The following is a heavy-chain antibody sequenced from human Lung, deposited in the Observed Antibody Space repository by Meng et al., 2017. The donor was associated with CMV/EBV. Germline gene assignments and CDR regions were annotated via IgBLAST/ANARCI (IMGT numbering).Heavy chain of an antibody. D-gene: IGHD3-9*01. CDR2: IYPNSGGT. Sequence: SXXVSCKASGYRFTDHYFHWVRQAPGQGLEWMGWIYPNSGGTHYAQKFQGRRTVTRDKSISTGYMELSSLGSDDTAVYYCARDNDWVPHYWGQRTLVTVSS. V-gene: IGHV1-2*02. CDR3: ARDNDWVPHY. CDR1: GYRFTDHY. J-gene: IGHJ4*02.